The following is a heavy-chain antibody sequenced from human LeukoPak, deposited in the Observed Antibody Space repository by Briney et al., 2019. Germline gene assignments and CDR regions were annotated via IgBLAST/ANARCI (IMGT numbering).Heavy chain of an antibody. J-gene: IGHJ4*02. CDR1: GDSISTYY. D-gene: IGHD3-10*01. CDR2: IYTSGST. Sequence: SETLSLTCTVSGDSISTYYWSWIRQPAGRGLEWIGRIYTSGSTDYNPSLKSRVTMSVDTSKNQFSLNLSSVTAADTAVYYCASSLYYYTSGAGFDYWGQGTLVTVSS. CDR3: ASSLYYYTSGAGFDY. V-gene: IGHV4-4*07.